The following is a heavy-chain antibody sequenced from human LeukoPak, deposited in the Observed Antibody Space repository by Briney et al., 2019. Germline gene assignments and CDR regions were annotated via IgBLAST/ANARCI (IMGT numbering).Heavy chain of an antibody. D-gene: IGHD4-23*01. CDR3: ASFNDYGGWWSAFDI. Sequence: GASVKVSCKSSGYTFTSFGISWVRQAPDQGLEWMAWISGYNGKTNYAQKFQGRVTLTTDTPTSTAYMELSSLRSEDTAVYYCASFNDYGGWWSAFDIWGQGTMVTVSS. CDR2: ISGYNGKT. J-gene: IGHJ3*02. CDR1: GYTFTSFG. V-gene: IGHV1-18*01.